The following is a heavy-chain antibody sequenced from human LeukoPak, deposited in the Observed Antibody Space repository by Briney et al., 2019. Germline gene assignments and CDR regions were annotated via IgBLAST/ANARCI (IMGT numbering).Heavy chain of an antibody. CDR1: GFTFSRYA. CDR3: AKDRTVGASYWYFDL. CDR2: ISGSGGST. J-gene: IGHJ2*01. D-gene: IGHD1-26*01. V-gene: IGHV3-23*01. Sequence: GGSLRLSCAASGFTFSRYAMSWVRQAPGKGLEWVSAISGSGGSTYYADSVKGRFTISRDSSKNTLFLQMNTLRAEDTAIYYCAKDRTVGASYWYFDLWGRGTLVTVSS.